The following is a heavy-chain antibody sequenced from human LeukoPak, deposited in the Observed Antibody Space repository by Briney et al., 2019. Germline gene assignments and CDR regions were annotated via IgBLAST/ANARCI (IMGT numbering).Heavy chain of an antibody. CDR1: GFTFSSHA. J-gene: IGHJ4*02. D-gene: IGHD3-22*01. CDR2: ISGSGGST. V-gene: IGHV3-23*01. CDR3: AKDRTMIVVVIVQFDY. Sequence: GGSLRLSCAASGFTFSSHAMSWVRQAPGKGLEWVSAISGSGGSTYYADSVKGRFTISRDNSKNTLYLQMNSLRAEDTAVYYCAKDRTMIVVVIVQFDYWGQGTLVTVSS.